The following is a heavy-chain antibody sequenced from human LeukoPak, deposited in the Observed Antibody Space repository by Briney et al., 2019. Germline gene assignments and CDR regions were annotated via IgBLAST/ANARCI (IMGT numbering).Heavy chain of an antibody. V-gene: IGHV3-9*01. CDR2: ISWNSGSI. CDR3: AKALDYGGNSGLYADY. CDR1: GFTFDDYA. Sequence: GGSLRLSCAASGFTFDDYAMHWVRQAPGKGLEWVSGISWNSGSIGYADSVKGRFTISRDNAKNSLYLQMNSLRAEDTALYYCAKALDYGGNSGLYADYWGQGTLVTVSS. D-gene: IGHD4-23*01. J-gene: IGHJ4*02.